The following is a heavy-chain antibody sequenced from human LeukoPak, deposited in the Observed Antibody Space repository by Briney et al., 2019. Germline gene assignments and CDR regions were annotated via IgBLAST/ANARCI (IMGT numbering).Heavy chain of an antibody. D-gene: IGHD6-13*01. J-gene: IGHJ4*02. CDR2: IYYSGST. Sequence: SETLSLTCAVSGGSVSSGSYYWSWIRQPPGKGLEWIGYIYYSGSTNYNPSLKSRATISVDTSKNQFSLKLSSVTAADTAVYYCARNLGGSSWVFDYWGQGTLVTVSS. CDR3: ARNLGGSSWVFDY. CDR1: GGSVSSGSYY. V-gene: IGHV4-61*01.